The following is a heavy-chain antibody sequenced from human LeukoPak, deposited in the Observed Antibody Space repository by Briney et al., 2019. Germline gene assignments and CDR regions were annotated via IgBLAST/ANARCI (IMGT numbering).Heavy chain of an antibody. V-gene: IGHV1-3*01. CDR1: GGTFSNNA. CDR3: ARMASGSYYYFDC. D-gene: IGHD3-10*01. CDR2: INAGNGDT. J-gene: IGHJ4*02. Sequence: ASVKVSCKASGGTFSNNAINWVRQAPGQGLEWMGWINAGNGDTEYSQKFQGRVTITRDTSASTVYMELSSLRSEDTTVYYCARMASGSYYYFDCWGQGTLVTVSS.